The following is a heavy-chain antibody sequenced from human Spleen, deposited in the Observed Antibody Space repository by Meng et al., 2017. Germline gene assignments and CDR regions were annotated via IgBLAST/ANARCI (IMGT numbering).Heavy chain of an antibody. Sequence: GESLKISCAASGFTFDDYGMSWVRQAPGKGLEWVSGINWNGGSTGYADSVKGRFTISRDNAKNSLYLQMNSLRAEDTAIYYCARDGFLGAGAVYDAFDIWGQGTKVTVSS. J-gene: IGHJ3*02. CDR2: INWNGGST. V-gene: IGHV3-20*04. CDR3: ARDGFLGAGAVYDAFDI. D-gene: IGHD1-26*01. CDR1: GFTFDDYG.